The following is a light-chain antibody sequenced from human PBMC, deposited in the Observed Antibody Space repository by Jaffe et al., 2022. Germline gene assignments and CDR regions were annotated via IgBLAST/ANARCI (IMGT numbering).Light chain of an antibody. V-gene: IGKV2-24*01. CDR3: MQSIQFPRT. Sequence: DIVMTQTPLSSRVTLGQPASISCRSSQSLVDSDGHTYLSWLQQRPGQPPRLLIYEISKRFSGVPDRFSGSGAGTYFTLKISRVEVEDVGLYFCMQSIQFPRTFGQGTKLEIK. J-gene: IGKJ1*01. CDR2: EIS. CDR1: QSLVDSDGHTY.